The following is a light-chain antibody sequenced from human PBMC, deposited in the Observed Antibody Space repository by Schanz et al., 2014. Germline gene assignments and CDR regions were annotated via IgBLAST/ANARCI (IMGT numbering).Light chain of an antibody. V-gene: IGLV2-14*01. CDR2: DVS. J-gene: IGLJ1*01. CDR1: TSDVGGYNY. CDR3: CSYVGGSTYV. Sequence: QSVLTQPASVSGSPGQSITISCTGTTSDVGGYNYVSWYQQHPGKAPKLMIYDVSSRPSGVSNRFSGSKSGNTASLTISGLQAEDEADYYCCSYVGGSTYVFGTGTKLTVL.